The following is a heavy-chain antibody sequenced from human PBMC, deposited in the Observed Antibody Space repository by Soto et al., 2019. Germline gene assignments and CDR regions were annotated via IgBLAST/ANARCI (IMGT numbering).Heavy chain of an antibody. Sequence: QVQLVESGGGVVQPGRSLRLSCAASGFTFSSYAMHWVRQAPGKGLERVAVISYDGSNKYYADSVKGRFTISRDNSKNTLYLQMNSLRAEATAVYYCARDRIRAAAGYFDYWGQGALVPVSS. V-gene: IGHV3-30-3*01. CDR3: ARDRIRAAAGYFDY. CDR2: ISYDGSNK. D-gene: IGHD6-13*01. CDR1: GFTFSSYA. J-gene: IGHJ4*02.